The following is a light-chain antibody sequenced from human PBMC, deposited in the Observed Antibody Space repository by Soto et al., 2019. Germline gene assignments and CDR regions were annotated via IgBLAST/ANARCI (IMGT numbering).Light chain of an antibody. CDR1: QSVGSY. J-gene: IGKJ1*01. CDR3: QQRSNWPPWT. CDR2: DAS. V-gene: IGKV3-11*01. Sequence: ELVFTQSPATLSLSPGERATLSCRASQSVGSYLAWYQQKPGQAPRLLIFDASNRATGIPARFSGSGSGTDFTLTISSLEPEDFAVYYCQQRSNWPPWTLGQGTKVDIK.